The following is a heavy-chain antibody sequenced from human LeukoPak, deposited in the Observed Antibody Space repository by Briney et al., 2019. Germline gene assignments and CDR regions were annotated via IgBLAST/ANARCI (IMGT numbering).Heavy chain of an antibody. CDR1: GFTFTTYA. J-gene: IGHJ4*02. CDR3: AKDIQVRWPVAYFDN. V-gene: IGHV3-23*01. CDR2: ISASGGST. D-gene: IGHD2-15*01. Sequence: PGGSLRLSCAASGFTFTTYAMNWVRQAPGKGLEWVSGISASGGSTNYADSVRGRFTISRDNSKSILSLQMNRLRDEDTAVYHCAKDIQVRWPVAYFDNWGQGALVTVSP.